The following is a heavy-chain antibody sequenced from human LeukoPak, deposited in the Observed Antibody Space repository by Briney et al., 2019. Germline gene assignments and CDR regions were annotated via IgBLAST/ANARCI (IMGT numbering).Heavy chain of an antibody. V-gene: IGHV3-23*01. Sequence: GGSLRLSCAASGFTFSSYAMSWVRQAPGKGLEWVAAISGSGGSTYYADSVKGRFTISRDNSKNTLYLQMNSLRAEDTAVYYCAKDSRWIAAAGKDFDYWGQGTLVTVSS. CDR1: GFTFSSYA. CDR2: ISGSGGST. D-gene: IGHD6-13*01. CDR3: AKDSRWIAAAGKDFDY. J-gene: IGHJ4*02.